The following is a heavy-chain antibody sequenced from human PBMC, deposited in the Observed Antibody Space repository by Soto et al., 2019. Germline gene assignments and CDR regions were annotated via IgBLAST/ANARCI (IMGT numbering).Heavy chain of an antibody. D-gene: IGHD3-3*01. V-gene: IGHV1-18*01. CDR2: ISAYNGNT. CDR1: GYTFTSYG. Sequence: QVQLVQSGAEVKKPGASVKVSCKASGYTFTSYGISWVRQDPGQGLEWMGWISAYNGNTNYAQKLQGRVTMTTDTSTSTAYMELRSLRSDDTAVYYCARVRYYDFWSGYYPLDYWGQGTLVTVSS. J-gene: IGHJ4*02. CDR3: ARVRYYDFWSGYYPLDY.